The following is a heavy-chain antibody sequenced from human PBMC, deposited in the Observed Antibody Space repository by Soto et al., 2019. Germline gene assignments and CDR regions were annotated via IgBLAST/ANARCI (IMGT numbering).Heavy chain of an antibody. CDR2: ISGGGVST. CDR1: GFTFDNYA. V-gene: IGHV3-23*01. J-gene: IGHJ4*02. CDR3: AIRPSHRSKDFDY. Sequence: GGSLRLSCAASGFTFDNYAMTWVRQAPGKGLECVSAISGGGVSTYYTDSVKGRFTISRDNSKNTLYLQMNSLRAEDTAVYYCAIRPSHRSKDFDYWGQGTLVTVSS. D-gene: IGHD2-15*01.